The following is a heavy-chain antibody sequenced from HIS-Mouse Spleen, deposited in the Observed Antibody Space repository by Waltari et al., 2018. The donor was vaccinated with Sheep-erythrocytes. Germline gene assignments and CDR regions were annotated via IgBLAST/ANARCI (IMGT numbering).Heavy chain of an antibody. J-gene: IGHJ4*02. D-gene: IGHD7-27*01. CDR2: IRRSSSYR. CDR1: GFTFSSYS. V-gene: IGHV3-21*01. Sequence: EVQLVESGGGLVKPGGSLRLSCAASGFTFSSYSMNWVRQAPGKGLDRDSYIRRSSSYRYYADSVKGRFTIYRDNAKNSLYLKMNSLRAEDTAVYYCARDAPHGDPFDYWGQGTLVTVSS. CDR3: ARDAPHGDPFDY.